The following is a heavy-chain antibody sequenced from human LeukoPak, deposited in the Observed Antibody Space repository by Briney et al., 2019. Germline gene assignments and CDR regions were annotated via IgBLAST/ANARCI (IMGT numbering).Heavy chain of an antibody. CDR2: ISGSGGST. CDR3: AKLVGEPGAY. D-gene: IGHD3-10*01. V-gene: IGHV3-23*01. Sequence: GVSLRLSCAASGFTFSTYAMSWVRQAPGKGLEWVSAISGSGGSTYYADSVKGRFTISRDNSKNTLYLQMNSLRAEDTAVYYCAKLVGEPGAYWGQGTLVTVSS. CDR1: GFTFSTYA. J-gene: IGHJ4*02.